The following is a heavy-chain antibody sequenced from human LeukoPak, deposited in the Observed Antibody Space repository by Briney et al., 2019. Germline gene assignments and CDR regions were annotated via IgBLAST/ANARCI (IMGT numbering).Heavy chain of an antibody. V-gene: IGHV4-34*01. CDR2: INHSGST. Sequence: SETLSLTWAGYGGSFSGYYWSWIRPPPGKGLGGGGGINHSGSTNYNPSLKSRVTISVDTSKTQFSLKLSSVTAADTAVYYCARTLRDIVVVVATNTFDYWGQGTLVTVSS. CDR3: ARTLRDIVVVVATNTFDY. J-gene: IGHJ4*02. D-gene: IGHD2-15*01. CDR1: GGSFSGYY.